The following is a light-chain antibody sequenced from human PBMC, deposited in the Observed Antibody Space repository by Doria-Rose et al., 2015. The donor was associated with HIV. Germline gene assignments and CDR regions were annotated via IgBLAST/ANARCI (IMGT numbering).Light chain of an antibody. J-gene: IGKJ3*01. CDR2: WVS. CDR1: QSLLYTSKNY. CDR3: QQYYDTPS. V-gene: IGKV4-1*01. Sequence: TQSPKSLGMSLGERATLNCKSNQSLLYTSKNYLAWYQQKPGQPPKLLSYWVSTRQSGVPVRFSGSGSGTDFTLTISSLEAEDVAVYYCQQYYDTPSFGPGTTVDIK.